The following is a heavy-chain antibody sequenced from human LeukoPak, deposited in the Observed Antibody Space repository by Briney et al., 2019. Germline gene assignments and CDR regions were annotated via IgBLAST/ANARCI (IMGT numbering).Heavy chain of an antibody. Sequence: PSETLSLTCTVSGGSISSYYWSWIRQPPGKGLEYIGYIYYSGSTNYNPSLKSRVTISVDTSKNQFSLTLSSVTAADTAVYYCASYVSGPHDYGDYDYWGQGTLVTVSS. CDR3: ASYVSGPHDYGDYDY. V-gene: IGHV4-59*12. CDR2: IYYSGST. J-gene: IGHJ4*02. CDR1: GGSISSYY. D-gene: IGHD4-17*01.